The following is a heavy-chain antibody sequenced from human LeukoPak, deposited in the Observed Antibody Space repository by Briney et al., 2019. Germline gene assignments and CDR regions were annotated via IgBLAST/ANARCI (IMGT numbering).Heavy chain of an antibody. Sequence: SGTLSLTCAVSGGSISSSNWWSWVRQPPGKGLEWIGEIYHSGSTNYNPSLKSRVTISVDKSKNQFSLKLSSVTAADTAVYYCARDRYYDILTGSAWFDLWGQGTLVTVSS. V-gene: IGHV4-4*02. CDR1: GGSISSSNW. CDR2: IYHSGST. CDR3: ARDRYYDILTGSAWFDL. J-gene: IGHJ5*02. D-gene: IGHD3-9*01.